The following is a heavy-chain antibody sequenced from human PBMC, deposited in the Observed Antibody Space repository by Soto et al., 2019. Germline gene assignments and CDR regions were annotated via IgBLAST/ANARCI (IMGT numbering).Heavy chain of an antibody. CDR1: GGTFSSYT. V-gene: IGHV1-69*04. J-gene: IGHJ5*02. D-gene: IGHD2-15*01. CDR3: ARDGGGYCSGGSCSNWFDP. CDR2: IIPILGIA. Sequence: SVKVSCKASGGTFSSYTISWVRQAPGQGLEWMGRIIPILGIANYAQKFQGRVTITADKSTSTAYMELSSLRSEDTAVYYCARDGGGYCSGGSCSNWFDPWGQGTLVTVSS.